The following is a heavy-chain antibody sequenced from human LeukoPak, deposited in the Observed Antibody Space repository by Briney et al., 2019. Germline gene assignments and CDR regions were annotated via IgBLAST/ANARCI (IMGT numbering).Heavy chain of an antibody. J-gene: IGHJ4*02. D-gene: IGHD6-13*01. V-gene: IGHV3-7*03. CDR3: ATSTAAAGTD. CDR2: IRQDGSDK. CDR1: GFTFSSYA. Sequence: GGSLRLSCAASGFTFSSYAMHWVRQAPGKGLKWVANIRQDGSDKYYADSVKGRFTISRDNAENSLYLQMNSLRAEDTAIYYCATSTAAAGTDWGQGTLVTVSS.